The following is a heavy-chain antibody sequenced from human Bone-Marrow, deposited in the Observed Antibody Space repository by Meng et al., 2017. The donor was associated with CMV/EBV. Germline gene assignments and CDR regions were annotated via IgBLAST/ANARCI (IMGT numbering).Heavy chain of an antibody. D-gene: IGHD1-26*01. CDR2: IGTAGDT. V-gene: IGHV3-13*03. CDR3: ARDLIRGVVGARPRGPGDL. J-gene: IGHJ4*01. Sequence: GESLKISCAACGFTFSSYDMHWVRQATGKGLEWVSAIGTAGDTYYPGSVKGQFTISGENAKNSLYLQMNSLRAGDTAVYYCARDLIRGVVGARPRGPGDLWGHGTLVTVSS. CDR1: GFTFSSYD.